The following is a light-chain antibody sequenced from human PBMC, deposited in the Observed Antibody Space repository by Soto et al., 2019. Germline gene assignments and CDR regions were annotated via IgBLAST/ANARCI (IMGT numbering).Light chain of an antibody. V-gene: IGKV3-20*01. CDR1: QSVRSNN. J-gene: IGKJ1*01. CDR2: GAS. CDR3: QQYGGSPT. Sequence: EIVLTQSPGTLSLSPGERATLSCRASQSVRSNNLAWYQQKPGQAPRLLIYGASSRATGIPDRFSGGGSATDFTLTISRLEPEDFAVYYCQQYGGSPTFGQGTKVEIK.